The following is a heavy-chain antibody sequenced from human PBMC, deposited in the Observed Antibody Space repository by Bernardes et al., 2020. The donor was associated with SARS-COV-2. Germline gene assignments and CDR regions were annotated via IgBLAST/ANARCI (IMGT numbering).Heavy chain of an antibody. CDR2: IYYSGST. V-gene: IGHV4-39*01. CDR3: ARLGTWIQVWEPGV. CDR1: GGSISSSSYY. Sequence: SETLPLTCTVSGGSISSSSYYWGWIRQPPGKGLEWIGNIYYSGSTYYNPSLKSRVTISVDTSKNQFSLKLSSVTAADTAVYYCARLGTWIQVWEPGVWGQGTLVTVSS. J-gene: IGHJ4*02. D-gene: IGHD5-18*01.